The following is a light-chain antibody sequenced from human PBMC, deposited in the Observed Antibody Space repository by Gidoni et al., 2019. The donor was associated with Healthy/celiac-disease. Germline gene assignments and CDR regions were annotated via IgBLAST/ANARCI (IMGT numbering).Light chain of an antibody. CDR2: AAS. J-gene: IGKJ4*01. CDR3: QQSYSTPIT. V-gene: IGKV1-39*01. Sequence: DIQMTQSSSSLSASVGDIVTITCRASQSSSSYLNWYQQKPGKAPKLLIYAASSLQSGVPSRFSGSGSGTDFTLTISSLQPEDFAIYYCQQSYSTPITFGGGTKVEIK. CDR1: QSSSSY.